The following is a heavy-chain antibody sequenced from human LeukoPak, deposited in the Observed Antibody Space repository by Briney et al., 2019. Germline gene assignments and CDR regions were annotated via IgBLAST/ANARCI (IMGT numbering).Heavy chain of an antibody. CDR3: AKEDPAFDI. CDR1: GFSFSSFG. CDR2: ISHDGSEK. Sequence: GRSLRLSCAASGFSFSSFGMHWVRQTPGKGLEWVAVISHDGSEKYYGDSVKGRFTISRDNSQSTLYLQMNSLRDEDTAVYHCAKEDPAFDIWGQGTMVTVSS. V-gene: IGHV3-30*18. J-gene: IGHJ3*02.